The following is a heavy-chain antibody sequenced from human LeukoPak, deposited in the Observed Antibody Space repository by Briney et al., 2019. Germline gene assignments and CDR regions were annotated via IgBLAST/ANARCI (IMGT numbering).Heavy chain of an antibody. CDR2: ISISGTKT. Sequence: GGSLRLTCAASEFDFSTHAMTWVRQAPGKGLEWVSAISISGTKTYYADSVKGRFTISRDNSKNTLYLQMYSLRAEDTAVYYCANEIRPNDYWGQGTLVTVSS. CDR1: EFDFSTHA. D-gene: IGHD4-17*01. J-gene: IGHJ4*02. CDR3: ANEIRPNDY. V-gene: IGHV3-23*01.